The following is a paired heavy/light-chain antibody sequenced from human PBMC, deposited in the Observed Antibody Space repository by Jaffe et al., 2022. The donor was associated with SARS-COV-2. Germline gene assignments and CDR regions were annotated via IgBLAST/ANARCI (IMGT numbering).Heavy chain of an antibody. Sequence: QVQLVQSGAEVKKPGASVKVSCKTSGYTFTNYNLNWVRQAPGQGLEWLGWMNPNSGNTGCAQKFQGRLTLTRNTAISTAYMELSSLTSEDTAVYYCARDYGGDSGWFDPWGQGTLVTVSS. D-gene: IGHD2-21*02. CDR1: GYTFTNYN. J-gene: IGHJ5*02. CDR2: MNPNSGNT. CDR3: ARDYGGDSGWFDP. V-gene: IGHV1-8*01.
Light chain of an antibody. J-gene: IGLJ3*02. V-gene: IGLV5-45*02. Sequence: QAVLTQPSSLSASPGASASLTCTLRSGINVATYNIYWYQQKPGSPPQYLLRYKSASDNHQGPGVPSRFSGFKDASANAGIIVISGLQSEDEADYYCMIWYSSTWVFGGGTKLTVL. CDR3: MIWYSSTWV. CDR1: SGINVATYN. CDR2: YKSASDN.